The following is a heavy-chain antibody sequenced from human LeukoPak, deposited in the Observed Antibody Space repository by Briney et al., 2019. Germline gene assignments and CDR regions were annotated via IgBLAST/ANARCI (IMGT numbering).Heavy chain of an antibody. CDR1: GGSISSSNW. V-gene: IGHV4-4*02. CDR2: IYYSGST. Sequence: PSGTLSLTCAVSGGSISSSNWWSWVRRPPGKGLEWIGYIYYSGSTNYNPSLKSRVTISVDTSKNQFSLKLSSVTAADTAVYYCARDLHYSSSRYGWFDPWGQGTLVTVSS. D-gene: IGHD6-13*01. CDR3: ARDLHYSSSRYGWFDP. J-gene: IGHJ5*02.